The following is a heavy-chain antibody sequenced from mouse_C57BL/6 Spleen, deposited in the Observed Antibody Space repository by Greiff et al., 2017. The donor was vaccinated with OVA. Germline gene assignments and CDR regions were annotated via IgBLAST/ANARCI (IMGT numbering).Heavy chain of an antibody. D-gene: IGHD2-4*01. CDR1: GFTFSSYA. V-gene: IGHV5-4*01. CDR3: ARDVGYYDYYFDY. Sequence: EVKVVESGGGLVKPGGSLKLSCAASGFTFSSYAMSWVRQTPEKRLEWVATISDGGSYTYYPDNVKGRFTISRDNAKNNLYLQMSHLKSEDTAMYYCARDVGYYDYYFDYWGQGTTLTVSS. CDR2: ISDGGSYT. J-gene: IGHJ2*01.